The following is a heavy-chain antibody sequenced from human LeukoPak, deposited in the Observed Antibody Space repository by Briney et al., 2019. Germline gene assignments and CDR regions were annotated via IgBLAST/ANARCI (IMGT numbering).Heavy chain of an antibody. CDR3: ARIDRAVAGTIDY. D-gene: IGHD6-19*01. J-gene: IGHJ4*02. Sequence: SETLSLTCTVSGGSVSSSNYYWGWIRQPPGKGLEWIGIVYYSGNTFYNPSLKSRVTLSVDTSKNQFSLKLSSVTAADTALYYCARIDRAVAGTIDYWGQGTLVTVSS. V-gene: IGHV4-39*01. CDR1: GGSVSSSNYY. CDR2: VYYSGNT.